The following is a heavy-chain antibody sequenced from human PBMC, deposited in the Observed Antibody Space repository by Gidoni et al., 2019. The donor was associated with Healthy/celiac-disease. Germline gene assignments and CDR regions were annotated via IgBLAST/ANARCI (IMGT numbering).Heavy chain of an antibody. CDR2: IRSKAYGGTT. D-gene: IGHD3-16*01. J-gene: IGHJ3*02. CDR3: TRDIGARMITFGGVQDAFDI. Sequence: EVQLVVSGGGVVQPGRSLRLACTASGFTFGDYAMSGVRQAPGKGLGWVGFIRSKAYGGTTEYAASVKGRFTISRDDSKSIAYLQMNSLKTENTAVYYCTRDIGARMITFGGVQDAFDIWGQGTMVTVSS. CDR1: GFTFGDYA. V-gene: IGHV3-49*04.